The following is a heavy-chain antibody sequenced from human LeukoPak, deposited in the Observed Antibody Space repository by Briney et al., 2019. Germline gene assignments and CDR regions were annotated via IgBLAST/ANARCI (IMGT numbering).Heavy chain of an antibody. V-gene: IGHV4-4*07. CDR2: IYTSGST. Sequence: SETLSLTCTVSGDSISNYYWSWIRQPAGKGLEWIGRIYTSGSTNYNPSLKSRVTMSVDTSKNQFSLKLSSVTAADTAVYYCARVSLVRGAPDYYFDYWGQGTLVTVST. CDR1: GDSISNYY. CDR3: ARVSLVRGAPDYYFDY. D-gene: IGHD3-10*01. J-gene: IGHJ4*02.